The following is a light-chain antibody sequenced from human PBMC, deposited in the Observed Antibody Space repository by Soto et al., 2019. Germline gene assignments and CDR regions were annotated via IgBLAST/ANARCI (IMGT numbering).Light chain of an antibody. V-gene: IGKV1-5*03. J-gene: IGKJ1*01. CDR1: QTISSW. CDR3: QQYHIYSGT. Sequence: DIQMTQSPSTLSGSVGDRVTITCRASQTISSWLAWYQQKPGKAPKLLIYKASNLQSGVPSRFSGSGSGTEFTLTINSLQPDDFATYYCQQYHIYSGTFGQGTKVE. CDR2: KAS.